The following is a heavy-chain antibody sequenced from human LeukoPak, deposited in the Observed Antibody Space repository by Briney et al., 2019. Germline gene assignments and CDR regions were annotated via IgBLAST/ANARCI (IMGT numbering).Heavy chain of an antibody. V-gene: IGHV1-69*13. D-gene: IGHD4-23*01. CDR2: IIPIFGTA. Sequence: SVKVSCKASGGTFSSYAISWVRQAPGQGLEWMGGIIPIFGTANYAQKFQGRVTITADESTSTAYMELSSLRSEDTAVYYCARDDYGGNSVNDYWGQGTLVTVSS. CDR3: ARDDYGGNSVNDY. CDR1: GGTFSSYA. J-gene: IGHJ4*02.